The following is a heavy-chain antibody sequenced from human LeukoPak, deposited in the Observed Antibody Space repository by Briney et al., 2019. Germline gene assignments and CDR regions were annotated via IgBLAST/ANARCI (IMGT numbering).Heavy chain of an antibody. J-gene: IGHJ4*02. CDR3: ASDRIADDYVWGSYRYPLDY. Sequence: GGSLILSCAASGFTFSSYSMNWVRQAPGKGLEWVASISSSSSYIYYADSVKGRFTISRDNAKNSLYLQMNSLRAEDTAVYYCASDRIADDYVWGSYRYPLDYWGQGTLVTVSS. D-gene: IGHD3-16*02. V-gene: IGHV3-21*01. CDR2: ISSSSSYI. CDR1: GFTFSSYS.